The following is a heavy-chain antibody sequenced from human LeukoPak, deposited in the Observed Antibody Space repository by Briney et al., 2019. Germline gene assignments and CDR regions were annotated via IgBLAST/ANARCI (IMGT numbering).Heavy chain of an antibody. V-gene: IGHV4-61*01. CDR1: GGSVSSGRYY. J-gene: IGHJ3*02. CDR3: ARDRYYYDSSEVSTENAFDI. D-gene: IGHD3-22*01. CDR2: IYYSGST. Sequence: SETLSLTCTVSGGSVSSGRYYWSWIRQPPGKGLEWIGYIYYSGSTNYNPSLKSRVTISVDTSKNQFSLKLSSVTAADTAVYYCARDRYYYDSSEVSTENAFDIWGQGTMVTVSS.